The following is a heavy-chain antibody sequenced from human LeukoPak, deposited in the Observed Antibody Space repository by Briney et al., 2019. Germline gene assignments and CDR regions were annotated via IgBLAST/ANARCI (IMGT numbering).Heavy chain of an antibody. Sequence: ASVKLSCKASGGTFSSYAISWVRQAPGQGLEWMGRIIPILVIAHYAQKFQGRVTFTTDKTTSTAYIGLSSMRSEDTAVYYCARVGVRRELLSYYYYGMDVWGQGTTVTVSS. CDR3: ARVGVRRELLSYYYYGMDV. CDR1: GGTFSSYA. V-gene: IGHV1-69*04. J-gene: IGHJ6*02. D-gene: IGHD1-26*01. CDR2: IIPILVIA.